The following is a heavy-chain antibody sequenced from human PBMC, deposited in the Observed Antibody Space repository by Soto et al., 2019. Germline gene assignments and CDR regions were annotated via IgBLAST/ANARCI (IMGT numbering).Heavy chain of an antibody. CDR2: IYYSGST. D-gene: IGHD6-13*01. V-gene: IGHV4-59*08. J-gene: IGHJ4*02. CDR1: GGSISSYY. CDR3: ASIAAAGNSY. Sequence: SETLSLTCTVSGGSISSYYWSWIRQPPRKGLEWIGYIYYSGSTNYNPSLKSRVTISVDTSKNQFSLKLSSVTAADTAVYYCASIAAAGNSYWGQGTLVTVSS.